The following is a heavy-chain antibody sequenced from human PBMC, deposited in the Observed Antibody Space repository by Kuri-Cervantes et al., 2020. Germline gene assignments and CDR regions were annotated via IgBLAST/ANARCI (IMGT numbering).Heavy chain of an antibody. Sequence: GGSLRLSCAASGFTFSSYEMNWVRQAPGKGLEWVAMISSDGSEKNYADSVKGRFTISRDNSKNTLYLQMNSLRVEDTALYYCAKDMRLRRANWFDPWGQGSLVTVSS. J-gene: IGHJ5*02. CDR3: AKDMRLRRANWFDP. CDR2: ISSDGSEK. V-gene: IGHV3-30*18. CDR1: GFTFSSYE. D-gene: IGHD2-2*01.